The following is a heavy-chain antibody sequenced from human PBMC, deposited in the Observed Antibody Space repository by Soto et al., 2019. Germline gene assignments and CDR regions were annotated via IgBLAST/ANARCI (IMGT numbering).Heavy chain of an antibody. CDR2: INHSGST. CDR1: GGSFSGYY. J-gene: IGHJ4*02. CDR3: ARSRTDTIDY. D-gene: IGHD4-17*01. Sequence: SETLSLTCAVYGGSFSGYYWSWIRRPPGKGLEWIGEINHSGSTNYNPSLKSRVTISVDTSKNQFSLKLSSVTAADTAVYYCARSRTDTIDYWGQGTLVTVSS. V-gene: IGHV4-34*01.